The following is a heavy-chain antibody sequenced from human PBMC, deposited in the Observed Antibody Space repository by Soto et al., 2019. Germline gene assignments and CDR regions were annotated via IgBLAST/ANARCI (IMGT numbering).Heavy chain of an antibody. J-gene: IGHJ6*03. CDR1: GFTFSSYG. CDR3: AKNAVFGVVRSKDYYYYMDV. Sequence: GGSLRLSCAASGFTFSSYGMHWVRQAPGKGLEWVAVISYDGSNKYYADSLKGRFTISRDNSKNTLYLQMNSLRAEDTAVYYCAKNAVFGVVRSKDYYYYMDVWGKGTTVTVSS. D-gene: IGHD3-3*01. V-gene: IGHV3-30*18. CDR2: ISYDGSNK.